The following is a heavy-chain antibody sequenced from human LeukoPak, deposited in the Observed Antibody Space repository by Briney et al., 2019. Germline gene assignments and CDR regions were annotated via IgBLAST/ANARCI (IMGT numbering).Heavy chain of an antibody. V-gene: IGHV4-61*02. D-gene: IGHD3-22*01. J-gene: IGHJ4*02. Sequence: SQTPSLTCTVSGGSISSGSYYWSWIRQPAGKGLEWIGRIYTSGSTNYNPSLKSRVTISVDTSKNQFSLKLSSVTAADTAVYYCARMDYYDSSGVFDYWGQGTLVTVSS. CDR1: GGSISSGSYY. CDR2: IYTSGST. CDR3: ARMDYYDSSGVFDY.